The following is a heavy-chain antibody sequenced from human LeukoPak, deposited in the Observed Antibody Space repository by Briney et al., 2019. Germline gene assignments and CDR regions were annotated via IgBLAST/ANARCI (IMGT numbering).Heavy chain of an antibody. Sequence: PSETLSLTCAVSGYSISSGYYWGWIRQPPGKGLEWIGSIYHSGSTYYNPSLKSRVTISVDTSKNQFSLKLRSVTAADTAVYYCARLPAAGKDYWGQGTLVTVSS. D-gene: IGHD6-13*01. CDR2: IYHSGST. J-gene: IGHJ4*02. V-gene: IGHV4-38-2*01. CDR3: ARLPAAGKDY. CDR1: GYSISSGYY.